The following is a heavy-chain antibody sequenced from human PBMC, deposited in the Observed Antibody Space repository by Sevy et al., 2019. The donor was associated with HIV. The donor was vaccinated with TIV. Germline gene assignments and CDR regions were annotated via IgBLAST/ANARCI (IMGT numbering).Heavy chain of an antibody. J-gene: IGHJ4*02. CDR3: AKDSDDFWSGYASTFLDY. Sequence: GGSLRLSCAASGFTFSSYDMHWVRQAPGKGLEWVAVISYDGSNKYYADSVKGRFTISRDNSKNTLYLQMNSLRAEDTAVYYCAKDSDDFWSGYASTFLDYWGQGTLVTVSS. CDR1: GFTFSSYD. V-gene: IGHV3-30*18. D-gene: IGHD3-3*01. CDR2: ISYDGSNK.